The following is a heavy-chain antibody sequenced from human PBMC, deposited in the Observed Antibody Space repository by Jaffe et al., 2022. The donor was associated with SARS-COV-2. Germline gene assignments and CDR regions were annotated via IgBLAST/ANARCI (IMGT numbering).Heavy chain of an antibody. Sequence: EVQLVESGGGLVQPGGSLRLSCADSGFTFSTYGMNWVRQAPGKGLEWVSYISSTSSPIYYADSVKGRFTISRDNAKNSLYLQMNSLRDEDTAVYYCARDKGLVRGLILLDYWGQGTLVTVSS. D-gene: IGHD3-10*01. CDR1: GFTFSTYG. J-gene: IGHJ4*02. CDR3: ARDKGLVRGLILLDY. CDR2: ISSTSSPI. V-gene: IGHV3-48*02.